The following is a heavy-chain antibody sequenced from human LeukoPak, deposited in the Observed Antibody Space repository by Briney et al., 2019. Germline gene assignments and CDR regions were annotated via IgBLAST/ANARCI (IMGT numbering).Heavy chain of an antibody. D-gene: IGHD2-15*01. CDR1: GGSISSYY. Sequence: SETLSLTCTVSGGSISSYYWSWIRQPAGKGLEWIGRIYTSGSTNYNPSLKSRVTTSVDKSKNQFSLKLSSVTAADTAVYYCVREDRRILDYWGQGTLVTVSS. CDR3: VREDRRILDY. J-gene: IGHJ4*02. V-gene: IGHV4-4*07. CDR2: IYTSGST.